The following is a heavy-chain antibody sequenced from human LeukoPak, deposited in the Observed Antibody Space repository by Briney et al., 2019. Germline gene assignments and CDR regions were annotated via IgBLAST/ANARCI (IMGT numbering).Heavy chain of an antibody. CDR3: AKPTYYYDSSGYWAFDI. V-gene: IGHV3-23*01. CDR2: ISGSGGST. J-gene: IGHJ3*02. Sequence: PGGSLRLSCAASGFTFTKYWMTWVRQAPGKGLEWVSAISGSGGSTYYADSVKGRFTISRDNSKNTLYLQMNSLRAEDTAVYYCAKPTYYYDSSGYWAFDIWGQGTMVTVSS. D-gene: IGHD3-22*01. CDR1: GFTFTKYW.